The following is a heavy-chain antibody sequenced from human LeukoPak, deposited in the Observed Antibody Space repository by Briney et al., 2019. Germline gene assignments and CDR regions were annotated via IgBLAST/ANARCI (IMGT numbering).Heavy chain of an antibody. V-gene: IGHV4-59*01. CDR3: ASRSSIWSGYQDTLYYFDS. D-gene: IGHD3-3*01. CDR2: IYYSGST. CDR1: GGSISSYY. Sequence: SETLSLTCTVPGGSISSYYWSWIRQPPGKRLEWIGHIYYSGSTNYNPSLKSRVTISVDTSKNQFSLKLSSVTAADTAVYYCASRSSIWSGYQDTLYYFDSWGQGTLVTVSS. J-gene: IGHJ4*02.